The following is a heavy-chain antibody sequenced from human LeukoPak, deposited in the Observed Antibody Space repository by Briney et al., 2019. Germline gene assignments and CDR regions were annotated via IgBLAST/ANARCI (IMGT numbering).Heavy chain of an antibody. Sequence: SQTLSPTCTVYGGSISSGVYYWGWIRQPPGKGLEWIGSIYYGGSTYYNPSLKRRATISVDTSKHQFSLKLSSVTAADTAVYYCARVEVGGYTFDFWGQGTLVTVSS. CDR3: ARVEVGGYTFDF. J-gene: IGHJ4*02. D-gene: IGHD2-15*01. CDR2: IYYGGST. CDR1: GGSISSGVYY. V-gene: IGHV4-39*01.